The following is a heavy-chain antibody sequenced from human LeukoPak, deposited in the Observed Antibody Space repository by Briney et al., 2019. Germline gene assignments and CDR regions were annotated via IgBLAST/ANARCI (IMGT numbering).Heavy chain of an antibody. CDR1: GFPFSSYT. D-gene: IGHD3-3*01. Sequence: PGGSLRLSCAASGFPFSSYTMSWVRQAPGKGLEWVSGIRGSSGTTYYADSVKGRFTISRDNSNNTLCLQMNSLRVGDTALYYWAKDREWTWNREGWFDPWGQGTLVTVSS. CDR3: AKDREWTWNREGWFDP. CDR2: IRGSSGTT. V-gene: IGHV3-23*01. J-gene: IGHJ5*02.